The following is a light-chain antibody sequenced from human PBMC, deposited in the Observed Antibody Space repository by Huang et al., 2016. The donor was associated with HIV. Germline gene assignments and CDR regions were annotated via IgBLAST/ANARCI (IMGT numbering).Light chain of an antibody. Sequence: ENLMTQSPSTLSVSPGESATLTCRASQSVIKNLAWYQQKPGQAPKLLIYGSSTRAAGIPARFSGSGSGTDFTLTISSLQSEDFAVYYCQQYNTSPRTFGQGTKVEV. CDR2: GSS. V-gene: IGKV3-15*01. CDR3: QQYNTSPRT. J-gene: IGKJ1*01. CDR1: QSVIKN.